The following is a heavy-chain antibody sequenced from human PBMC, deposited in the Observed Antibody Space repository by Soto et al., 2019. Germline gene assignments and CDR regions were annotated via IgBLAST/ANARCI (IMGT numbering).Heavy chain of an antibody. CDR2: ISWNSGSI. D-gene: IGHD5-12*01. J-gene: IGHJ3*02. CDR3: ARDKGPYDRAFDI. V-gene: IGHV3-9*01. Sequence: GGSLRLSCAASGFTFDYYAMHWVRQAPGKCLEWASGISWNSGSIGYADSMKGRFTNTRDKAKNSLYLQMNSLRAEDTALYYCARDKGPYDRAFDIWGQGTMVTVSS. CDR1: GFTFDYYA.